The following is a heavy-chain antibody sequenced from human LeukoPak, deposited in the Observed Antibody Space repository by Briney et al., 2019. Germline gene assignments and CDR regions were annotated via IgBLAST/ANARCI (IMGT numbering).Heavy chain of an antibody. CDR2: ISSSSSYI. Sequence: GGSLRLSCAAFGFTFSSYSMNWVRQAPGKGLEWVSSISSSSSYIYYADSVKGRFTISRDNAKNSLYLEMNSLRAEDTAVYYCERAVYSGYDYVSQTFDYWGQGTLVTVSS. V-gene: IGHV3-21*01. J-gene: IGHJ4*02. CDR3: ERAVYSGYDYVSQTFDY. CDR1: GFTFSSYS. D-gene: IGHD5-12*01.